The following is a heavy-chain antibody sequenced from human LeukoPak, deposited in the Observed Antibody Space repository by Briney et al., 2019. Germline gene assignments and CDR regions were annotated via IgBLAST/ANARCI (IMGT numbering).Heavy chain of an antibody. CDR2: INPNSGGT. D-gene: IGHD3-22*01. CDR3: ARDYYDSSGLPDY. V-gene: IGHV1-2*02. J-gene: IGHJ4*02. Sequence: ASVEVSCKASGYTFTGYYMHWVRQAPGQGLEWMGWINPNSGGTNYAQKFQGRVTMTRDTSISTAYMELRSLRSDDTAVYYCARDYYDSSGLPDYWGQGTLVTVSS. CDR1: GYTFTGYY.